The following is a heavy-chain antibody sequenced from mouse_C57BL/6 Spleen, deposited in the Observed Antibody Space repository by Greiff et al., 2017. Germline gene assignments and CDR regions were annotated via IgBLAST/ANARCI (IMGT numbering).Heavy chain of an antibody. CDR1: GYAFSSSW. CDR3: ARDYYGNYGVAY. Sequence: QVQLQQSGPELVKPGASVKISCKASGYAFSSSWMNWVKQRPGKGLEGIGRNYPGDGDTNYNGKFKGKATLTADTSSSTAYMQLSSLTSEDSAVYCCARDYYGNYGVAYWRQVPLVTVSA. CDR2: NYPGDGDT. V-gene: IGHV1-82*01. J-gene: IGHJ3*01. D-gene: IGHD2-1*01.